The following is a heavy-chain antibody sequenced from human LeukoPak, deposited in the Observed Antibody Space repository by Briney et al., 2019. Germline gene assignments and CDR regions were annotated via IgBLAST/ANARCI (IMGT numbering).Heavy chain of an antibody. J-gene: IGHJ4*02. D-gene: IGHD3-16*01. V-gene: IGHV1-69*06. Sequence: ASVKLSCKASGGTFSSYAISWVRQAPGQGLEWMGGIIPIFGTANYAQKFQGRVTITADKSTSTAYMELSSLRSEDTAVYYCASQEVGGRYYFDYWGQGTLVTVSS. CDR3: ASQEVGGRYYFDY. CDR1: GGTFSSYA. CDR2: IIPIFGTA.